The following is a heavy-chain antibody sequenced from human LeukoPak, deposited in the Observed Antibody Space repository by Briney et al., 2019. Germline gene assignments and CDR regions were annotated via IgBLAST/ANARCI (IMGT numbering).Heavy chain of an antibody. CDR3: ARAKRNGFDI. J-gene: IGHJ3*02. Sequence: PGGTLRLSCAASGFTFSSYGVSWVRQAPGKGLEWVSAISGSGGSTYYADSVKGRFTISRDNAKNSLYLQMNSLRAEDTAVYYCARAKRNGFDIWGQGTMVTVSS. CDR1: GFTFSSYG. V-gene: IGHV3-23*01. CDR2: ISGSGGST.